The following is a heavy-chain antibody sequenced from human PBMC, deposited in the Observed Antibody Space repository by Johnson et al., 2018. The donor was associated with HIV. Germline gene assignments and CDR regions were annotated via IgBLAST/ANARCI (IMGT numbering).Heavy chain of an antibody. CDR1: GFTFNDHG. CDR3: ARDQGLGGTYSYAFDI. CDR2: INWNGGNT. Sequence: VQLVESGGGLVKPGGSLRLSCAASGFTFNDHGMSWVRQVPGKGLEWVSGINWNGGNTGYADSVKGRFTISRDNAKNSLYLQMNSLRAEDTALYYCARDQGLGGTYSYAFDIWGQGTVVTVSS. J-gene: IGHJ3*02. D-gene: IGHD1-26*01. V-gene: IGHV3-20*04.